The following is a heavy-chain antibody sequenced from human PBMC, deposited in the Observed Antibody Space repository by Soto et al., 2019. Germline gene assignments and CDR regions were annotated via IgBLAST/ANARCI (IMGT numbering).Heavy chain of an antibody. CDR1: GFTFSTYG. CDR3: AKDPTPYSSNWDYYYGMDV. J-gene: IGHJ6*02. D-gene: IGHD6-13*01. CDR2: ISYDGSNK. V-gene: IGHV3-30*18. Sequence: QVQLVESGGGVVQTGRSLRLSCAASGFTFSTYGMHWVRQAPGKGLEWVAAISYDGSNKYYADSVKGRFTISRDNSKNTLYLQMNSLRAEDTAVYYCAKDPTPYSSNWDYYYGMDVWGQGTTVTVSS.